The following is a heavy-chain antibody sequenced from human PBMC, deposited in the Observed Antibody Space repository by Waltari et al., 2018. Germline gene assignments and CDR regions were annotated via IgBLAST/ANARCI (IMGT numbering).Heavy chain of an antibody. J-gene: IGHJ3*02. V-gene: IGHV4-34*01. CDR2: INQRGST. CDR3: ARQGYDSSGYYYVLDAFDI. CDR1: GGSFSGYY. Sequence: QVQLQQWGAGLLKPSETLSLTCAVYGGSFSGYYWSWIRQPPGKGLEWIGEINQRGSTNYNPSLKSRVTISVDTSKNQFSLKLSSVTAADTAVYYCARQGYDSSGYYYVLDAFDIWGQGTMVTVSS. D-gene: IGHD3-22*01.